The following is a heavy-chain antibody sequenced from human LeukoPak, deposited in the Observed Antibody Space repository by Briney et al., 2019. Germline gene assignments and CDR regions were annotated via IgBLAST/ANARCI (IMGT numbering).Heavy chain of an antibody. CDR2: INPIRGGT. CDR1: GYTFTSYY. Sequence: GASVKVSCKASGYTFTSYYMHWVRQAPGQGLEWMGWINPIRGGTNYAQKFQGRVTMTRDTSISTAYMELTRLTSDDAAVYYCARDWSYGSSYGMDVWGQGTTVTVSS. J-gene: IGHJ6*02. CDR3: ARDWSYGSSYGMDV. D-gene: IGHD5-18*01. V-gene: IGHV1-2*02.